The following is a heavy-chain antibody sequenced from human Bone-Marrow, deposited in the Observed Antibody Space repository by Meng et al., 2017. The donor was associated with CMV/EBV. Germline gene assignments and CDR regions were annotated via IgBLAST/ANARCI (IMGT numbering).Heavy chain of an antibody. J-gene: IGHJ1*01. Sequence: GGSLRLSCAASGFTFSSYSMNWVRQAPGKGLEWVSYISTSSTTIYYADSVKGRFTISRDNAKNSLYPQMNSLRAEDTAVYYCARDHPGLPFQHWGQGTLVTVSS. D-gene: IGHD2-15*01. CDR1: GFTFSSYS. CDR2: ISTSSTTI. CDR3: ARDHPGLPFQH. V-gene: IGHV3-48*04.